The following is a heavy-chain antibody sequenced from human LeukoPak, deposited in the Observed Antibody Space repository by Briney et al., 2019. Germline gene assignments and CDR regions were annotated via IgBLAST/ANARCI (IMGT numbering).Heavy chain of an antibody. Sequence: SETLSLTCTVSGGSISSYYGSWIWQPAGKGLDWIWRIYTSGSTNYNTSLKIRVTMSVATSKNQFSLKLRLLTAADTAVYYCAREYYYVSSGYYYIERYFDLWGRGTLVTVSS. D-gene: IGHD3-22*01. CDR2: IYTSGST. CDR3: AREYYYVSSGYYYIERYFDL. V-gene: IGHV4-4*07. J-gene: IGHJ2*01. CDR1: GGSISSYY.